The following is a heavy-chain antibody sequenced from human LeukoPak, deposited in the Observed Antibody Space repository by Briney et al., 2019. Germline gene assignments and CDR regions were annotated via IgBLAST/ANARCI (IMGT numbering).Heavy chain of an antibody. CDR2: IYYSGST. CDR3: ARGPDDFWSGYYRFDY. V-gene: IGHV4-30-4*02. Sequence: SETLSLTCTVSGGSISSGDYYWSWIRQPPGKGLEWIGYIYYSGSTYYNPSLKSRVTISVDTSKNQFSLKLSSVTAADTAVYYCARGPDDFWSGYYRFDYWGQGTLVTVSP. D-gene: IGHD3-3*01. CDR1: GGSISSGDYY. J-gene: IGHJ4*02.